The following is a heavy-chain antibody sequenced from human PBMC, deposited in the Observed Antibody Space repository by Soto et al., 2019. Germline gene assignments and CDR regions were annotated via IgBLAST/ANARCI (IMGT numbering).Heavy chain of an antibody. Sequence: AVKLSCKACGFTLTSSATQWVRQARGQRLEWIGWIVVSSGNTNYAQKLQERVTITRDMSTSTAYMELSSLRSEDTAVYYCAAGYCSGGSCYSRIDYWGQGTLVTVSS. D-gene: IGHD2-15*01. CDR3: AAGYCSGGSCYSRIDY. V-gene: IGHV1-58*02. CDR2: IVVSSGNT. CDR1: GFTLTSSA. J-gene: IGHJ4*02.